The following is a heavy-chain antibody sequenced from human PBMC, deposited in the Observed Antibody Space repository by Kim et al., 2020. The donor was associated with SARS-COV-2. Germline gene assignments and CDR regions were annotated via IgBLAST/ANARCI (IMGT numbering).Heavy chain of an antibody. D-gene: IGHD3-3*01. Sequence: SETLSLTCTVSGGSISSYYWSWIRQPPGKGLEWIGYIYYSGSTNYNPSLKSRVTISVDTSKNQFSLKLSSVTAADTAVYYCARHLRNMGEGLIFGVVIIPAACDPWGQGTLVTVSS. J-gene: IGHJ5*02. CDR3: ARHLRNMGEGLIFGVVIIPAACDP. CDR1: GGSISSYY. V-gene: IGHV4-59*08. CDR2: IYYSGST.